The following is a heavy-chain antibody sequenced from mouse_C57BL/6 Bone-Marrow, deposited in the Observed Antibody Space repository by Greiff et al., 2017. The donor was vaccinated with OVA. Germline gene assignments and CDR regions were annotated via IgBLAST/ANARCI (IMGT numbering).Heavy chain of an antibody. D-gene: IGHD2-2*01. CDR1: GYNFKDYY. Sequence: EVQLQESGAELVKPGASVKLSCTASGYNFKDYYMHWVKQRTEQGLERIGRIDPEDGETKYAPKFQGKATITVDTSSNTAYLQLSSLTSEDTAVYYCAREDLGGWLRRDPFAYWGQGTLVTVSA. V-gene: IGHV14-2*01. CDR3: AREDLGGWLRRDPFAY. J-gene: IGHJ3*01. CDR2: IDPEDGET.